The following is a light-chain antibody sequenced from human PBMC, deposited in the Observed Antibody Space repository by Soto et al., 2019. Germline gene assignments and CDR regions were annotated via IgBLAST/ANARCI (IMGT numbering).Light chain of an antibody. CDR2: AAS. Sequence: IQLTQSPSSLSASVGDRVTITCRASQGISSYFAWYQQKPGRAPNLLVYAASTLRSGVPSRFSGSRSGTDFTLTISNLQPEDFATYYCQQLDSYPITFGQGTQLEIK. CDR3: QQLDSYPIT. J-gene: IGKJ5*01. CDR1: QGISSY. V-gene: IGKV1-9*01.